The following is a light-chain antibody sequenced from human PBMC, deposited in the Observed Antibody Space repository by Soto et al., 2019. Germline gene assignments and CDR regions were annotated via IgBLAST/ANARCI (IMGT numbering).Light chain of an antibody. CDR2: DAS. J-gene: IGKJ1*01. CDR3: QQYTDWPQT. CDR1: QSISSW. Sequence: DIQMTQSPSTLSASVGDRVTITCRASQSISSWLAWYQQKPGKAPKLLIYDASSLESGVPSRFSGSGSGTEFTLTITSLQSEDFAVYHCQQYTDWPQTFGQGTKVDI. V-gene: IGKV1-5*01.